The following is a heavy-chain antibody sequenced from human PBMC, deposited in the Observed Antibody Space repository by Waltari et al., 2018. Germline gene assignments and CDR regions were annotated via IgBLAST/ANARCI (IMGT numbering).Heavy chain of an antibody. J-gene: IGHJ1*01. CDR1: GYSFTDQF. V-gene: IGHV1-69-2*01. Sequence: SGAEVKKPGATVKISCKASGYSFTDQFLHWVRQAPGKGPEWIGRVDPEDGETTLAEKFEGRVTITADTSTDTAYMDLSRLRSEDTALYYCMTLPIFGLVIKNYWGQGTLVTVSS. CDR3: MTLPIFGLVIKNY. CDR2: VDPEDGET. D-gene: IGHD3-3*01.